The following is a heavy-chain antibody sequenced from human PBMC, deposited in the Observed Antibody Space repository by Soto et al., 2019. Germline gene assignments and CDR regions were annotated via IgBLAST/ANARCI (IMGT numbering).Heavy chain of an antibody. CDR2: INAGNGNT. D-gene: IGHD2-2*01. CDR3: ANAPAIVLVPAALGGDY. Sequence: ASVKVSCKASGYTFTGYAMHWVRQAPGQRLEWMGWINAGNGNTKYSQKFQGRVTITRDTSASTAYMELNSLRAEDTAVYYCANAPAIVLVPAALGGDYWGQGTLVTVSS. V-gene: IGHV1-3*01. CDR1: GYTFTGYA. J-gene: IGHJ4*02.